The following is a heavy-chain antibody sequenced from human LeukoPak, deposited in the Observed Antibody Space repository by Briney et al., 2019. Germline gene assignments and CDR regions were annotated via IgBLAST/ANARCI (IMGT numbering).Heavy chain of an antibody. J-gene: IGHJ1*01. CDR3: ARRRYYGSTGYLD. V-gene: IGHV4-39*02. CDR2: IYYSGST. CDR1: SGSISSSSYY. Sequence: PSETLSLTCTISSGSISSSSYYWGWIRQPPGKGLEWIADIYYSGSTYYNPSLKSRVSISIDTSNNHFSLRLSSVTAADTALYYCARRRYYGSTGYLDWGQGTLVTVSS. D-gene: IGHD3-22*01.